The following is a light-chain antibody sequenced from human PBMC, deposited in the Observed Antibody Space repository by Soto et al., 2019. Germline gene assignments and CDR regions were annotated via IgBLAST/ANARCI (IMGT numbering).Light chain of an antibody. CDR3: SSYTSRKFRVV. CDR2: EVG. V-gene: IGLV2-14*01. J-gene: IGLJ2*01. CDR1: SSDIGGYSY. Sequence: QSALTQPASVAGSAGQSITISCTGASSDIGGYSYVSWYQQHPGKAPKLIIYEVGNRPSGISDRFSGSKSGNTASLTISGLRAEDEADYHCSSYTSRKFRVVFGGGTKLTVL.